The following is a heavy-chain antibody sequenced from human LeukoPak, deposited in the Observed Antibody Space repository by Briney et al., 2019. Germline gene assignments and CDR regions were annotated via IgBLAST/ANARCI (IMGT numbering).Heavy chain of an antibody. J-gene: IGHJ4*02. CDR2: INHRGST. CDR3: ARHSERAPEWELYFDY. CDR1: GGPFTGYY. Sequence: SETLSLTCAVYGGPFTGYYWSWIRQSPDKGLERIGEINHRGSTNYNSSLKSRLTISADTSKNQFSLKLSSVTAADTAVYYCARHSERAPEWELYFDYWGQGTLVTVSS. D-gene: IGHD1-26*01. V-gene: IGHV4-34*01.